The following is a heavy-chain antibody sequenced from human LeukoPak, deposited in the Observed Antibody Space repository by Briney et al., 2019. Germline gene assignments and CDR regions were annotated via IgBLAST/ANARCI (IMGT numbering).Heavy chain of an antibody. CDR1: GFTFSSYA. J-gene: IGHJ4*02. Sequence: PGGSLRLSCAASGFTFSSYAMSWVRQAPGKGLEWVSAISGSGGSTYYADSVKGRFTISRDNSKNTLYLQMNSLRAEDTAVYYCAKGSDYVWGILTGYFDYWGQGTLVTVSS. CDR3: AKGSDYVWGILTGYFDY. V-gene: IGHV3-23*01. D-gene: IGHD3-16*01. CDR2: ISGSGGST.